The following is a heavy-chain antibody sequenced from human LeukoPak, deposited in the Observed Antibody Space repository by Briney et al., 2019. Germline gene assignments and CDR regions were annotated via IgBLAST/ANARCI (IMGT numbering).Heavy chain of an antibody. CDR3: ARQIAAAGTAGFAL. J-gene: IGHJ4*02. D-gene: IGHD6-13*01. CDR2: IYSTGGT. Sequence: SDTLSLPCTVSGGSISSYYWSWIRQPAGKGLEWIGRIYSTGGTNYNPSLKSRVTMSVDPSKNQCSLRLRSVTAANTAVYYCARQIAAAGTAGFALWGQGALVTVPS. V-gene: IGHV4-4*07. CDR1: GGSISSYY.